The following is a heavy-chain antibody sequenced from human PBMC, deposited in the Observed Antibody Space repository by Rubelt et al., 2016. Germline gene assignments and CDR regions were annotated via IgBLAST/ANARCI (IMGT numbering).Heavy chain of an antibody. V-gene: IGHV4-39*07. D-gene: IGHD1-26*01. CDR3: ARGAGTADY. CDR1: GGSISSSSYY. J-gene: IGHJ4*02. Sequence: QLQLQESGPGLVKPSETLSLTCTVSGGSISSSSYYWGWIRQPPGKGLEWIGSIYYSGCTYYNPSLKSGVTISVDTSKNQFSLKLSSVTAADTAVYYCARGAGTADYWGQGTLVTVSS. CDR2: IYYSGCT.